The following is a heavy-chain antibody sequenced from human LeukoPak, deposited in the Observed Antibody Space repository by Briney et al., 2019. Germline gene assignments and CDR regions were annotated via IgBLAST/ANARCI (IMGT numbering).Heavy chain of an antibody. V-gene: IGHV3-30*18. CDR3: AKDLGEVDIVAAFDY. D-gene: IGHD5-12*01. Sequence: GRSLRLSCAASGFTFSNFGMHWVRQAPGKGLEWVAVISYDGSNKYYADSVKGRFTISRDNSKNTLYLQMNSLRAEDTAVYYCAKDLGEVDIVAAFDYWGQGTLVTVSS. J-gene: IGHJ4*02. CDR1: GFTFSNFG. CDR2: ISYDGSNK.